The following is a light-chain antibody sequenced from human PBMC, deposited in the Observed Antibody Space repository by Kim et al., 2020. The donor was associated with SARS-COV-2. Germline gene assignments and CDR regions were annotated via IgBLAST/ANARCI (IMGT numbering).Light chain of an antibody. Sequence: APGKAATMTCGRENIGIESVHWYQQKPGQAPVLVVYDNSDRPSGIPERFSGSNSGNTATLTISRVEAGDEADYYCQVWDSSYSPGIFGGGTQLTVL. V-gene: IGLV3-21*03. J-gene: IGLJ2*01. CDR3: QVWDSSYSPGI. CDR2: DNS. CDR1: NIGIES.